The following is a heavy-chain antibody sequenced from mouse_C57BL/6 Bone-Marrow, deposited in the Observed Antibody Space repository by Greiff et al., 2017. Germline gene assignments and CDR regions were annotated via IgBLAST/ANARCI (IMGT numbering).Heavy chain of an antibody. CDR3: AREDYPLHY. D-gene: IGHD2-4*01. J-gene: IGHJ2*01. CDR1: GYTFTDYY. CDR2: INPYNGGT. V-gene: IGHV1-19*01. Sequence: EVTLMESGPVLVKPGASVKMSCKASGYTFTDYYMNWVKQSHGKSLEWIGVINPYNGGTSYNQKFKGKATLTVDKSSSTAYMELNSLTSEDSAVYYCAREDYPLHYWGQGTTLTVSS.